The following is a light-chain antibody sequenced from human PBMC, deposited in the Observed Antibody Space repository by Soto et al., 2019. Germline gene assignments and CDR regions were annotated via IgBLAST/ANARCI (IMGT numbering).Light chain of an antibody. J-gene: IGLJ1*01. CDR1: SSDVGGYNY. CDR2: DVT. V-gene: IGLV2-11*01. Sequence: QSVLTQPRSVSGSPGQSVTISCTGTSSDVGGYNYVSWYQQHPGKAPKLMIYDVTKRPSGVPDRFSGSKSANTASLTISGLQAEDEADYYCCSYAGRYLYVFGTATKLTVL. CDR3: CSYAGRYLYV.